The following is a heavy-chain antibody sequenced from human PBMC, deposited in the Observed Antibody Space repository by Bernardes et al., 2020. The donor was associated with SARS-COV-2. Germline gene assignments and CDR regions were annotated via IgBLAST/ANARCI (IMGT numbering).Heavy chain of an antibody. CDR3: TRGVGATTSRFDY. CDR1: GFTFSTYW. CDR2: INSDGSRI. J-gene: IGHJ4*02. Sequence: GGSLRLSCAASGFTFSTYWMYWVRQTPGEGLVWVSRINSDGSRINYADSVKGRFTISRANAKNTLYLQRNSLRAEDTAVYYCTRGVGATTSRFDYWGQETLVTVSS. D-gene: IGHD1-26*01. V-gene: IGHV3-74*01.